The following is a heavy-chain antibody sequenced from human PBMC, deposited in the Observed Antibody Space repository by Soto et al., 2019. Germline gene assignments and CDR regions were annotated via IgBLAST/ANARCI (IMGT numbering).Heavy chain of an antibody. CDR3: ARGHRVSSTGTGDH. D-gene: IGHD1-1*01. J-gene: IGHJ4*02. Sequence: PGGSLRLSCAVSGFTFSAYWMHWVRQVPGKGLTWVSRISDDGSTATYADSVKGRFVISRDNAKNSLYLEMNTLRADDSGLYYCARGHRVSSTGTGDHWGRGPLATVSS. V-gene: IGHV3-74*01. CDR1: GFTFSAYW. CDR2: ISDDGSTA.